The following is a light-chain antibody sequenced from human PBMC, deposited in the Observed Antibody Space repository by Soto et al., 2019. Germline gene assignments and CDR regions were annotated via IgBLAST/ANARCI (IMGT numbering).Light chain of an antibody. CDR2: GAS. V-gene: IGKV3-15*01. CDR3: QQYNNLHPYT. CDR1: QSVSSN. J-gene: IGKJ2*01. Sequence: EIVMTQSPATLPVSPGERATLSCRASQSVSSNLAWYQQKPGQAPRLLIYGASTRATGIPASFSGSGSGTEFMLPISSLQSEDLAVYYCQQYNNLHPYTFGQGTKLDIK.